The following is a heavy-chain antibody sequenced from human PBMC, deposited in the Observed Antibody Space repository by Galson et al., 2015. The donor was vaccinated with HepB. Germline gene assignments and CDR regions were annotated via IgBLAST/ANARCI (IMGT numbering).Heavy chain of an antibody. J-gene: IGHJ1*01. Sequence: SVKVSCKVSGYTLTELSMHWVRQAPGKGLEWMGGFDPEDGETIYAQKFQGRVTMTEDTSTDTAYMELSSLRSEDTAVYYCATAVRNYINEYFQHWGQGTLVTVSS. D-gene: IGHD1-7*01. CDR3: ATAVRNYINEYFQH. V-gene: IGHV1-24*01. CDR2: FDPEDGET. CDR1: GYTLTELS.